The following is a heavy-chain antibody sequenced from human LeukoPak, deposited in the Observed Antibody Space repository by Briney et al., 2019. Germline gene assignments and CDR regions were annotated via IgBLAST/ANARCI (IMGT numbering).Heavy chain of an antibody. J-gene: IGHJ4*02. CDR1: GFMFASYA. D-gene: IGHD5/OR15-5a*01. CDR2: IYSGGRK. V-gene: IGHV3-66*01. CDR3: ARGWMGSRGGPSSV. Sequence: GGSLRLSCAASGFMFASYAMSWVRQAPGKGLEWVSVIYSGGRKYYADSVKGRFTISRDNSKNTLYLQMNSLRAEDTAVYYCARGWMGSRGGPSSVWGQGTLVTVSS.